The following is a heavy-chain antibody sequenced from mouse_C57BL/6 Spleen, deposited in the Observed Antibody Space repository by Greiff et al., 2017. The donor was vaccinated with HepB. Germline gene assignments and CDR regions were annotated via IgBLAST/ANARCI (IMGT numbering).Heavy chain of an antibody. J-gene: IGHJ4*01. CDR1: GFTFSDYG. D-gene: IGHD1-1*01. V-gene: IGHV5-17*01. CDR3: AMLRYYAMDY. Sequence: DVMLVESGGGLVKPGGSLKLSCAASGFTFSDYGMHWVRQAPEKGLEWVAYISSGSSTIYYADTVKGRFTISRDNAKNTLFLQMTSLRSEDTAMYYCAMLRYYAMDYWGQGTSVTVSS. CDR2: ISSGSSTI.